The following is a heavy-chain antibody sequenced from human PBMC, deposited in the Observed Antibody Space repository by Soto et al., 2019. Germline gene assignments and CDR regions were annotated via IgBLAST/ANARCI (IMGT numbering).Heavy chain of an antibody. V-gene: IGHV3-23*01. Sequence: EVQLLESGGGLVQPGGSLRLSCTASGFIYSIYAMAWVRQAPGKGLEWVAALSGRCGGTYYADSVNGRFTISRDNSKNHVYLHMTHLRDDGTAVYYCAKEIAVAVASPPEYWGPGALVTVSS. D-gene: IGHD6-19*01. CDR1: GFIYSIYA. J-gene: IGHJ4*01. CDR2: LSGRCGGT. CDR3: AKEIAVAVASPPEY.